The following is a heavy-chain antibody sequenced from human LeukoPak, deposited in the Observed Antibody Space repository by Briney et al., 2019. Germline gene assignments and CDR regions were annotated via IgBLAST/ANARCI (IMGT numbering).Heavy chain of an antibody. CDR3: ARDSPRGRSVRFDP. J-gene: IGHJ5*02. Sequence: ASVKVSCKASGYTFTSYGISWGRQAPGQGLEWMGWISAYNGNTNYAQKRQGRVTITTDTSTSTAYMELRSLRSDDTAVYYCARDSPRGRSVRFDPWGQGTLVTVSS. CDR1: GYTFTSYG. D-gene: IGHD6-25*01. V-gene: IGHV1-18*01. CDR2: ISAYNGNT.